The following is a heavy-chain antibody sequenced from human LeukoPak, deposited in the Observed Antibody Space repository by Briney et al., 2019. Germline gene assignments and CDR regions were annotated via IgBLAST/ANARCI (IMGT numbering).Heavy chain of an antibody. D-gene: IGHD3-10*01. J-gene: IGHJ4*02. V-gene: IGHV3-7*03. CDR1: GFNFSSYW. CDR3: ARDRRGPFDY. CDR2: IKQDGSEK. Sequence: GGSLRLSCAASGFNFSSYWMSWVRQAPGKGLEWVANIKQDGSEKYYVDSVKGRFTISRDNAKNSLYLQMNSLRAEDTAVYYCARDRRGPFDYWGQGTLVTVSS.